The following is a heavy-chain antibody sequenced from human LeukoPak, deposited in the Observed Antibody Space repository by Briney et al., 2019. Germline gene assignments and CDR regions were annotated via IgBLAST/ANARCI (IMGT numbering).Heavy chain of an antibody. J-gene: IGHJ5*02. CDR2: IYYSGST. Sequence: PSETLSLTCTVSGGSINNYYWSWIRQPPGKGLEWIGCIYYSGSTNYNPSLESRVTMSVDTSKNQFSLKLSSVTAADTAVYYCARGNLMGNWFDPWGQGTLVTVSS. CDR1: GGSINNYY. V-gene: IGHV4-59*08. CDR3: ARGNLMGNWFDP. D-gene: IGHD3-16*01.